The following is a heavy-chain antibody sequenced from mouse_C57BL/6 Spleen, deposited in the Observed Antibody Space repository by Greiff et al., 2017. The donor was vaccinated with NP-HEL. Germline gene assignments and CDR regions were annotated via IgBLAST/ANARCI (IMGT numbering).Heavy chain of an antibody. D-gene: IGHD1-1*01. CDR3: AGTTVVAIDY. CDR2: IHPNSGST. J-gene: IGHJ2*01. V-gene: IGHV1-64*01. CDR1: GYTFTSYW. Sequence: QVQLQQPGAELVKPGASVKLSCKASGYTFTSYWMHWVKQRPGQGLEWIGMIHPNSGSTNYNEKFKSKATLTVDKSSSPAYMQLSSLTSEDSSVYYCAGTTVVAIDYWGQGTTLTVSS.